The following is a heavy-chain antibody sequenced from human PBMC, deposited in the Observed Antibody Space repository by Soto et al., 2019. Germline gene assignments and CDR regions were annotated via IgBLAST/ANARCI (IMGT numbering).Heavy chain of an antibody. V-gene: IGHV4-31*03. Sequence: QVQLQESGPGLVKPSQTLSLTCTVSGGSISSGGYYWSWIRQHPGKGLEWIGYIYYSGSTYYNPSLQSRVTISVDTSKNQFSLKLSSVTAADTGVYYCARVKKYWDSSGNWFDPWGQGTLVTVSS. J-gene: IGHJ5*02. D-gene: IGHD3-22*01. CDR3: ARVKKYWDSSGNWFDP. CDR1: GGSISSGGYY. CDR2: IYYSGST.